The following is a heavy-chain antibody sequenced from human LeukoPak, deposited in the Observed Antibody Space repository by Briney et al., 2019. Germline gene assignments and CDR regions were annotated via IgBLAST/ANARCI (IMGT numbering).Heavy chain of an antibody. CDR2: IYPDDSDT. CDR3: ARQGDGDDFFDY. D-gene: IGHD5-24*01. Sequence: GESLKISCKSSGYSFPTYWIGWGRQMPGKGLGWLGIIYPDDSDTRYSPSFQGQVTLSADKSIRTASLQWSSLKASDTAIYYCARQGDGDDFFDYWGQGTLVTVSS. V-gene: IGHV5-51*01. J-gene: IGHJ4*02. CDR1: GYSFPTYW.